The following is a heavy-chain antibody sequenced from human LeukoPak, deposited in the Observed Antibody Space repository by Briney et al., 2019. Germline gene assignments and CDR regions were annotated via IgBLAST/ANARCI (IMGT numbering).Heavy chain of an antibody. CDR3: ARDRYSSSSDLDY. D-gene: IGHD6-6*01. J-gene: IGHJ4*02. CDR2: IIPIFGTA. Sequence: SVKVSCKASGGTFTSYAISWVRQAPGQGLEWMGGIIPIFGTANYAQKFQGRVTMTRDMSTSTVYMELSSLRSEDTAVYYCARDRYSSSSDLDYWGQGTLVTVSS. CDR1: GGTFTSYA. V-gene: IGHV1-69*05.